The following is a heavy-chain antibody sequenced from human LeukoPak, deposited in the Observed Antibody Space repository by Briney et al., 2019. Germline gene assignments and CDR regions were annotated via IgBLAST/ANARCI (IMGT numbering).Heavy chain of an antibody. D-gene: IGHD3-10*01. V-gene: IGHV4-59*12. CDR1: GVSIGSYY. CDR2: IYDAGTT. J-gene: IGHJ6*03. Sequence: SETLSLTCTVSGVSIGSYYWSWIRQPPGKGLEWLGYIYDAGTTNYSPSLQSRLNITVDTSKNQFSLKLSSVTAADTAVYYCASKPYRGVSYYYYYYMDVWGKGTTVTVSS. CDR3: ASKPYRGVSYYYYYYMDV.